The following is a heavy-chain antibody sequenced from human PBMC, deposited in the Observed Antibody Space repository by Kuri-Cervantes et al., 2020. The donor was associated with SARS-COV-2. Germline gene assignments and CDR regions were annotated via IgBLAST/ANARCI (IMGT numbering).Heavy chain of an antibody. D-gene: IGHD5-24*01. CDR1: GYTLTELS. CDR3: ARGGRGDGYNYAFDL. Sequence: ASVKVSCKVSGYTLTELSMHWVRQAPGKGLEWMGGFDPEDGETIYAQKFQGRVTMTRDTSISTVYMELSSLRSEDTAVYYCARGGRGDGYNYAFDLWGQGTMVTVSS. J-gene: IGHJ3*01. CDR2: FDPEDGET. V-gene: IGHV1-24*01.